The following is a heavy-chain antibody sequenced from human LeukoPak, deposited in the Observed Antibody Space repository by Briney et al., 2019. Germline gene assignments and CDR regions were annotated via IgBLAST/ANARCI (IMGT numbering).Heavy chain of an antibody. CDR3: AKQLVPAAPPAYFGY. J-gene: IGHJ4*02. Sequence: PGGSLRLSCAASGFTFSTYGMHWVRQAPGKGLEWVSAISGSGGSTYYADSVKGRFTISRDNSKNTLYLQMNSLRAEDTAVCYCAKQLVPAAPPAYFGYWGQGTLVTVSS. CDR1: GFTFSTYG. CDR2: ISGSGGST. D-gene: IGHD2-2*01. V-gene: IGHV3-23*01.